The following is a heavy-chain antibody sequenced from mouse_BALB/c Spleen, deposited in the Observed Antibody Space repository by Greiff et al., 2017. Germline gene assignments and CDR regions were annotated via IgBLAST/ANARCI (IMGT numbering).Heavy chain of an antibody. CDR2: IWAGGST. V-gene: IGHV2-9*02. CDR3: ARSTMISYYAMDY. J-gene: IGHJ4*01. Sequence: VQVVESGPGLVAPSQSLSITCTVSGFSLTSYGVHWVRQPPGKGLEWLGVIWAGGSTNYNSALMSRLSISTDNSKSQVFLKMNSLQTDDTAMYYCARSTMISYYAMDYWGQGTSVTVSS. D-gene: IGHD2-4*01. CDR1: GFSLTSYG.